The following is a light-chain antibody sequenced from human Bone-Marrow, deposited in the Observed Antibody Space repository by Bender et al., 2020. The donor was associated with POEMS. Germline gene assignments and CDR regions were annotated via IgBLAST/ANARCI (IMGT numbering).Light chain of an antibody. CDR1: SSDVGGYNY. V-gene: IGLV2-11*01. CDR3: SSYTDRVTWV. Sequence: QSALTQPRSVSGSPGQSVTISCAGTSSDVGGYNYVSWYQQHPGKAPKLMIYDVVKRPPGVPDRFSGSKSGNTASLTVSGLQPEDEADYYCSSYTDRVTWVFGGGTKLTVL. CDR2: DVV. J-gene: IGLJ3*02.